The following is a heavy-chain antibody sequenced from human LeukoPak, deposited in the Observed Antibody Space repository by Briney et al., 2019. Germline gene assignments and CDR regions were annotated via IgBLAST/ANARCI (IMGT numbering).Heavy chain of an antibody. J-gene: IGHJ4*02. V-gene: IGHV3-23*01. CDR3: ARDRNGIVVY. D-gene: IGHD3-16*02. CDR2: ISGSGSST. CDR1: GFTFSSYD. Sequence: GGSLRLSCAASGFTFSSYDMSWVRQAPGKGLEWVSGISGSGSSTYYADSVKGRFTISRDNSKNTLYLQMNSLRAEDTAVYYCARDRNGIVVYWGQGTLVTVSS.